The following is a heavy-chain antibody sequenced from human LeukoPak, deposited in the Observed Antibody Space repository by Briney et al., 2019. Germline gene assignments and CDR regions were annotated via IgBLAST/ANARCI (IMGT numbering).Heavy chain of an antibody. D-gene: IGHD3-10*01. V-gene: IGHV4-59*01. CDR2: IYYSGST. CDR1: GGSISSYY. Sequence: PSETLSLTCTVSGGSISSYYWSWIRQPPGKGLEWIGYIYYSGSTNYNPSLKSRVTISVDTSKNQFSLKLSSVTAADTAVYYCARLRGPLLVRGVSPYFDYWGQGTLVTVSS. CDR3: ARLRGPLLVRGVSPYFDY. J-gene: IGHJ4*02.